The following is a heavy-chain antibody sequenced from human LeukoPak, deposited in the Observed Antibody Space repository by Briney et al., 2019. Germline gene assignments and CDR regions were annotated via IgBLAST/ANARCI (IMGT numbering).Heavy chain of an antibody. CDR3: ASQYWDNWNDIGYFDY. CDR2: ISGSGGST. CDR1: GFTFSSYA. V-gene: IGHV3-23*01. J-gene: IGHJ4*02. Sequence: GGSLRLSCAASGFTFSSYAMSWVRQAPGKGLEWVSAISGSGGSTYYADSVKGRFTISRDNSKNTLYLQMNSLRAEDTAVYYCASQYWDNWNDIGYFDYWGQGTLDTVSS. D-gene: IGHD1-20*01.